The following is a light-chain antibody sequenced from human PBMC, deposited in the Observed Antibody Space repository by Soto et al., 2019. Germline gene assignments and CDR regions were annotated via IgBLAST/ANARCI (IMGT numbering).Light chain of an antibody. CDR2: GAS. J-gene: IGKJ2*01. CDR3: LQHNAYPFT. CDR1: QGISNY. V-gene: IGKV1-17*03. Sequence: DIQMTQSPSAMSASVGDRVTITCRASQGISNYLAWFQQKPGQGPKRLIYGASNLQSGVPPRFSGSGSEPEFTLTISNLQPEDIATYYCLQHNAYPFTFGQGTKLEIK.